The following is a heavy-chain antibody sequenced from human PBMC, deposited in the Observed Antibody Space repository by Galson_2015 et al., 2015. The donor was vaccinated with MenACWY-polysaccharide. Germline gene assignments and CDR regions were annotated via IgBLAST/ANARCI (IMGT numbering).Heavy chain of an antibody. CDR3: ATLPIGDYDFWSGYLYYFDH. V-gene: IGHV3-23*01. D-gene: IGHD3-3*01. J-gene: IGHJ4*02. CDR1: GFTFSSYA. CDR2: ISGSGGST. Sequence: SLRLSCAASGFTFSSYAMSWVRQAPGKGLEWVSAISGSGGSTYYADSVKGRFTISRDNSKNTLYLQMNSLRAEDTAVYYCATLPIGDYDFWSGYLYYFDHWGQGTLGTVSS.